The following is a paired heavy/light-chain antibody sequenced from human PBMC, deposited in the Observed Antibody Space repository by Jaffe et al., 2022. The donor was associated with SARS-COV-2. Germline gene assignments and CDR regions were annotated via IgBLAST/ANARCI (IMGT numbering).Light chain of an antibody. J-gene: IGKJ1*01. V-gene: IGKV1-39*01. CDR1: QSIGTY. CDR3: QQSYIAPRT. Sequence: DIQMTQSPSSLSASVGDRVTITCRASQSIGTYLNWYQQKPGKAPKLLIYAASTLQSGVPSRFSGSGSGTDFTLTISTLQPEDFATYFCQQSYIAPRTFGQGTKVEIK. CDR2: AAS.
Heavy chain of an antibody. V-gene: IGHV3-23*04. CDR3: SKGSRPAPMRDYFDY. D-gene: IGHD2-2*01. CDR1: GFTFSSYD. CDR2: TSGNGGST. J-gene: IGHJ4*02. Sequence: EVQVVESGGGLVQPGGSLRLSCAASGFTFSSYDMSWVRQAPGKGLEWVSSTSGNGGSTYYADSVKGRFTISRDNSKNTLYLQMNSLRAEDTAVYYCSKGSRPAPMRDYFDYWGQGTLVTVSS.